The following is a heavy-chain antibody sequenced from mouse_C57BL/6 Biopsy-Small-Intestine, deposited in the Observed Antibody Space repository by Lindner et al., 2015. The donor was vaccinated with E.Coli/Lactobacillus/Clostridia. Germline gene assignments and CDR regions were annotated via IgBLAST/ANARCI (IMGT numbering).Heavy chain of an antibody. J-gene: IGHJ2*01. CDR3: AREGLIITTVVPDYFDY. CDR1: GYSFTDYN. D-gene: IGHD1-1*01. Sequence: VQLQESGPELVKPGASVKISCKASGYSFTDYNMNWVKQSNGKSLEWIGVINPNYGTTSYNQKFKGKATLTVDQSSSTAYMQLNSLTSEDSAVYYCAREGLIITTVVPDYFDYWGQGTTLTVSP. CDR2: INPNYGTT. V-gene: IGHV1-39*01.